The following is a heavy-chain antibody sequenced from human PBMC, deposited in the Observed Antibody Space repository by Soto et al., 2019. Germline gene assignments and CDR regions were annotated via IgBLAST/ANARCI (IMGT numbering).Heavy chain of an antibody. D-gene: IGHD2-15*01. CDR1: GFTVSSNY. CDR3: ARTCSGGTCSFDY. V-gene: IGHV3-66*01. J-gene: IGHJ4*02. Sequence: SLRLSCAASGFTVSSNYMSWVRQAPGKGLEWVSVIYSGGSTYYADSVKGRFTISRDNSENTLYLQMNSLRAEDMAVYYCARTCSGGTCSFDYWGQGTLVTVSS. CDR2: IYSGGST.